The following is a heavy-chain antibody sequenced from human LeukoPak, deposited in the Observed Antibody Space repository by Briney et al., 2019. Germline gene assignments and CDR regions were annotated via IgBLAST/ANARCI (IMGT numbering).Heavy chain of an antibody. CDR3: ARGARKFVEWLLYRSDY. V-gene: IGHV3-48*01. D-gene: IGHD3-3*01. CDR1: GFTFSSYS. J-gene: IGHJ4*02. Sequence: GGSLRLSCAASGFTFSSYSMNWVRQAPGKGLEWVSYISSSSSTICYADSVKGRFTISRDNAKNSLYLQMNSLRAEDTAVYYCARGARKFVEWLLYRSDYWGQGTLVTVSS. CDR2: ISSSSSTI.